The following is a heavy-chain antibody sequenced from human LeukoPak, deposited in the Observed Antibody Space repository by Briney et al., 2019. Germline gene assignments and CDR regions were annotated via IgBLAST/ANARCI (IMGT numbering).Heavy chain of an antibody. J-gene: IGHJ4*02. CDR3: ARDFDYYDSSGYDYYFDY. Sequence: ASVKVSCKASGYTFTGYYTHWVRQAPGQGLEWMGWINPNSGGTNYAQKFQGRVTMTRDTSISTAYMELSRLRSDNTAVYYCARDFDYYDSSGYDYYFDYWGQGTLVTVSS. CDR2: INPNSGGT. V-gene: IGHV1-2*02. CDR1: GYTFTGYY. D-gene: IGHD3-22*01.